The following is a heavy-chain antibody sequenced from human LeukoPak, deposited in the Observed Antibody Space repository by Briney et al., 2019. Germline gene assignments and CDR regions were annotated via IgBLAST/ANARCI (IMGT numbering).Heavy chain of an antibody. CDR3: TRHRPGYSRGWNFDY. Sequence: PGGSLRLSCAASGFTFSGSAMHWVRQASGKGLEWVGRIRSKANSYATAYAASVKGRFTISRDDSKNTAYLQMNSLKTEDTAVYYCTRHRPGYSRGWNFDYWGQGTLVTVSS. CDR1: GFTFSGSA. J-gene: IGHJ4*02. D-gene: IGHD6-19*01. V-gene: IGHV3-73*01. CDR2: IRSKANSYAT.